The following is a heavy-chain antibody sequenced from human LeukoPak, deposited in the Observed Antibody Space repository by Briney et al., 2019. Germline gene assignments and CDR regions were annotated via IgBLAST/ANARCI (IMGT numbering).Heavy chain of an antibody. J-gene: IGHJ4*02. CDR3: ARHREWLPSPLDY. Sequence: SETLSLTCTVSGGSINSNSHYWGWIRQPPGKGLEWIGTIFYSGNTYYNPSFKSRVTISVDTSKNQFSLKLSSVTAADTAVYYCARHREWLPSPLDYWGQGTLVTVSS. CDR1: GGSINSNSHY. V-gene: IGHV4-39*01. D-gene: IGHD5-18*01. CDR2: IFYSGNT.